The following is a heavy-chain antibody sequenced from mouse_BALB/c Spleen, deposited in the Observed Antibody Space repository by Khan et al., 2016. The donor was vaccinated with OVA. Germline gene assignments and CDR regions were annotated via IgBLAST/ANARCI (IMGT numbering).Heavy chain of an antibody. J-gene: IGHJ1*01. Sequence: QVQLQQPGAELVRPGASVKLSCKASGYSFTSYWMNWVKQRPGQGLEWIGIIHPSDSETRLNQKYKDKATLTIDKSSSTAYMQLSSPTSEDSAVYFCARGSLTSYLCCGVCGAGMTLSVS. CDR1: GYSFTSYW. D-gene: IGHD6-1*01. V-gene: IGHV1S82*01. CDR2: IHPSDSET. CDR3: ARGSLTSYLCCGV.